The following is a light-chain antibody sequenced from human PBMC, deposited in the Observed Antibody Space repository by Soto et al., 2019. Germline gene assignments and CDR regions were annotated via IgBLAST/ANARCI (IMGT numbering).Light chain of an antibody. CDR2: AAS. V-gene: IGKV1-39*01. CDR1: QSFISS. Sequence: DIQMTQSPSSLSASVRDRVTITSRARQSFISSLNWYQQKPWKAPKLLIYAASSLQSGVPSRFSGSGSGTDFTLTISSLQPEDFATYYCQQSYSTRYTFGQGTKLQIK. J-gene: IGKJ2*01. CDR3: QQSYSTRYT.